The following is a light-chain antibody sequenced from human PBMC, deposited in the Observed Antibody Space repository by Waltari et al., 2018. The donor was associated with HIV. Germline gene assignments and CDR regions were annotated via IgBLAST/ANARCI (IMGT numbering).Light chain of an antibody. CDR3: CSYADKYTWV. Sequence: QSALTQPRSMSGSPGQSVTIPCTGTSSDVGGYNYVSWYQQHPAKAPKLMLFDVNKRHSGVPDRFSGSKSGNTSSLTISGLQAEDEADYYCCSYADKYTWVFGGGTKLTVL. V-gene: IGLV2-11*01. J-gene: IGLJ3*02. CDR2: DVN. CDR1: SSDVGGYNY.